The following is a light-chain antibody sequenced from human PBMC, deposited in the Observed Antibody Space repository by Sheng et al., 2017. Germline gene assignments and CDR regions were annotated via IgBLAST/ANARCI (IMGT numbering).Light chain of an antibody. CDR1: QDISVY. V-gene: IGKV1D-8*01. J-gene: IGKJ4*01. CDR2: AAS. Sequence: VIWVTQSPTLVSASKGDRVTITCRVSQDISVYVAWYQQKPGKAPDLLIHAASNLQSGVPSRFSGHGSGTEFTLIISDLQSEDSATYYCQQYYSFPLTFG. CDR3: QQYYSFPLT.